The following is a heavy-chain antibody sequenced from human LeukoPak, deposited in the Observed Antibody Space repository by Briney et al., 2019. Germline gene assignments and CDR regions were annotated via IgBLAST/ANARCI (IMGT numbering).Heavy chain of an antibody. CDR2: IYHSGST. CDR3: ARDRSLEGATTFDY. CDR1: GYSISSGYY. Sequence: SETLSLTCTVSGYSISSGYYWGRIRQPPGKGLEWIGSIYHSGSTYYNPSLKSRVTISVDTSKNQFSLKLSSVTAADTAVYYCARDRSLEGATTFDYWGQGTLVTVSS. D-gene: IGHD1-26*01. V-gene: IGHV4-38-2*02. J-gene: IGHJ4*02.